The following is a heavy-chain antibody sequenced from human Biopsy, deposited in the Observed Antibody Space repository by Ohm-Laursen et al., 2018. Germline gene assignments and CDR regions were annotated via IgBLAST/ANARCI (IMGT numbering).Heavy chain of an antibody. CDR2: ISPKSGDT. V-gene: IGHV1-2*02. J-gene: IGHJ4*02. Sequence: EASVKVSCKASGFSFTGYYIHWVRQAPGQGLEWMGWISPKSGDTNYAHKFQGNITMTRDTSMSTAYMEMSRLRCDGTAVYYCALQSVAQMKNFDYWGQGTLVTVSS. CDR1: GFSFTGYY. CDR3: ALQSVAQMKNFDY. D-gene: IGHD6-19*01.